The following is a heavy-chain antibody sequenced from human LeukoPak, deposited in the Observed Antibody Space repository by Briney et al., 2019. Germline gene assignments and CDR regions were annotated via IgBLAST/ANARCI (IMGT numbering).Heavy chain of an antibody. V-gene: IGHV3-23*01. CDR3: AKGGKWDVTPFDY. D-gene: IGHD1-26*01. CDR1: GFTFTSYS. CDR2: ISGGGGST. J-gene: IGHJ4*02. Sequence: RGSLRLSCAASGFTFTSYSMNWVRQAPGKGLEWVSTISGGGGSTYYADSVKGRFTISRDNSKSTLYLQVNSLRAEDTAVYYCAKGGKWDVTPFDYWGQGTLVTVSS.